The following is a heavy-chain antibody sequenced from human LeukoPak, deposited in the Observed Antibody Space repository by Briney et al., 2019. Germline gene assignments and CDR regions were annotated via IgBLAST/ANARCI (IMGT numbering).Heavy chain of an antibody. D-gene: IGHD1-7*01. V-gene: IGHV4-38-2*02. J-gene: IGHJ5*02. CDR3: ARALVPPSAGTTGYNWFDP. Sequence: TSETLSLTCTVSGYSISSGYYWGWIRQPPGKGLEWIGSIYHSGGTYYNPSLKSRVTISVDTSKNQFSLKLSSVTAADTAVYYCARALVPPSAGTTGYNWFDPWGQGTLVTVSS. CDR2: IYHSGGT. CDR1: GYSISSGYY.